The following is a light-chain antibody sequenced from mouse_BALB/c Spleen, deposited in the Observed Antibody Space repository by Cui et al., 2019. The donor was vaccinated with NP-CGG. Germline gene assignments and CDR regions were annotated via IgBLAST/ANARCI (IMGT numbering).Light chain of an antibody. J-gene: IGLJ1*01. CDR3: ALWYSNHWV. CDR2: GTN. CDR1: TGAVTTSNY. V-gene: IGLV1*01. Sequence: QAFVAQESATTTSPGETVTLTCRSSTGAVTTSNYANWVQEKPDHLFTGLIGGTNNRAPGVPARFSGSLIGDKAALTITGAQTEDEAIYFCALWYSNHWVFGGGTKLTVI.